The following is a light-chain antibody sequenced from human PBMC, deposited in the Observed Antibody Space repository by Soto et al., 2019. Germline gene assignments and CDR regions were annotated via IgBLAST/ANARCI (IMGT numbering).Light chain of an antibody. CDR3: MQRLRTAAT. CDR1: QSLLHTNGYNY. Sequence: DLVMTQSPLSLSVTPGEPASISCWSSQSLLHTNGYNYLDWYLQKPGQSPQLLISLGSNRASGVPDRFSGSGSGTDFTLRISRVEAEDVGVDYCMQRLRTAATFGGGTQVEIK. CDR2: LGS. V-gene: IGKV2-28*01. J-gene: IGKJ4*01.